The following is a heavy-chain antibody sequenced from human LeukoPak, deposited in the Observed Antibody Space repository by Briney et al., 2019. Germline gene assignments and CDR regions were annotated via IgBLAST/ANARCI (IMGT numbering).Heavy chain of an antibody. Sequence: GGSLRLSCAASGFTFSSYGLHWVRQAPGKGLEWVAFIRYDGSNKYYSDSVKGRFTISRDNAKNSLYLQMNSLTAEDTAVYYCARDPWLVRIFDYWGXGTLVTVSX. CDR1: GFTFSSYG. V-gene: IGHV3-30*02. CDR2: IRYDGSNK. J-gene: IGHJ4*01. CDR3: ARDPWLVRIFDY. D-gene: IGHD6-19*01.